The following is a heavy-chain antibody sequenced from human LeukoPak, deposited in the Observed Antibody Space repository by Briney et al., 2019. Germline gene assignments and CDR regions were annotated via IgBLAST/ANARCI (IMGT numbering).Heavy chain of an antibody. V-gene: IGHV1-69*13. CDR2: IIPIFGTA. D-gene: IGHD6-13*01. Sequence: VASVKGSCKASGYTFTGYDMHWVRQAPGQGLEWMGGIIPIFGTAHYAQKFQGRVTITADDSTSTAYMELSSLRSDDTAVYYCARGEGGSWYLSTTVIDPWGQGTLVTVSS. CDR1: GYTFTGYD. J-gene: IGHJ5*02. CDR3: ARGEGGSWYLSTTVIDP.